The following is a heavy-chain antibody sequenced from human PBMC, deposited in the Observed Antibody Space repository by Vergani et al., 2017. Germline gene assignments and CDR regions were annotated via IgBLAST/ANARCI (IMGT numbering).Heavy chain of an antibody. Sequence: QVQLVESGGGVVQPGRSLRLSCAASGFTFSSYGMHWVRQAPGKGLEWVAVISYDGSNKYYADSVKGRFTISRDNSKNTLYLQMNSLRAEDTAVYYCAKDDCSSTSCYGNYYYMDVWGKGTTVTVSS. CDR1: GFTFSSYG. CDR2: ISYDGSNK. D-gene: IGHD2-2*01. J-gene: IGHJ6*03. V-gene: IGHV3-30*18. CDR3: AKDDCSSTSCYGNYYYMDV.